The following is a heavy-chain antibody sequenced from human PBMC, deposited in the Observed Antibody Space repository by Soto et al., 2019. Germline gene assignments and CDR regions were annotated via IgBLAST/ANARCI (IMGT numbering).Heavy chain of an antibody. CDR1: GCTFSSYA. CDR2: IIPIFGTA. D-gene: IGHD3-9*01. V-gene: IGHV1-69*13. Sequence: SVKVSCKASGCTFSSYASSWVRQAPGQGLEWMGGIIPIFGTANYAQKFQGRVTITADESTSTAYMELSSLRSEDTAVYYCARDGEVLRYFDWSPRYYYGMDVWGQGTTVTVSS. J-gene: IGHJ6*02. CDR3: ARDGEVLRYFDWSPRYYYGMDV.